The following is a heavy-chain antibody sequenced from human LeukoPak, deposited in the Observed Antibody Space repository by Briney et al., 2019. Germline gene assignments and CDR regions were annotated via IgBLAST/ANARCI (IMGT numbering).Heavy chain of an antibody. Sequence: ASVKVSCKASGYTFTGYYMHWVRQAPGQGLEWMGWINPNSGGTNYAQKFQGRVTMTRDTSISTAYMELSRLRSDDTAVYYCARDRYDWIAAAGTRAFDIWGQGTMVTVSS. D-gene: IGHD6-13*01. CDR3: ARDRYDWIAAAGTRAFDI. J-gene: IGHJ3*02. V-gene: IGHV1-2*02. CDR2: INPNSGGT. CDR1: GYTFTGYY.